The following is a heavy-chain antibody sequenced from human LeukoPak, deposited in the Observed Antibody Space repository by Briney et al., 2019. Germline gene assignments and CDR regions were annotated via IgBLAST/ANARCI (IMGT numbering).Heavy chain of an antibody. Sequence: SETLSLTCAVSGYSISSGYYWGWIRQPPGKGLEWIGSIYHSGSTYYNPSLKSRVTISVGTSKNQFSLKLSSVTAADTAVYYCARHSSGSYYTILYYYYYYMDVWGKGTTVTVSS. V-gene: IGHV4-38-2*01. J-gene: IGHJ6*03. D-gene: IGHD3-10*01. CDR3: ARHSSGSYYTILYYYYYYMDV. CDR1: GYSISSGYY. CDR2: IYHSGST.